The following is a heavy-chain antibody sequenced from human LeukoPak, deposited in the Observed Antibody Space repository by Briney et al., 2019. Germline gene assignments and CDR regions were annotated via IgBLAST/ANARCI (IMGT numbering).Heavy chain of an antibody. J-gene: IGHJ4*02. CDR2: ISYDGSDK. Sequence: GGSLRLSCAASGFTFSSYAMHWVRQAPGKGLEWVSIISYDGSDKYYADSVKGRLTISRDNSKSTLYLQMISLRTEDTAVYYCARADGSVAGPPSGHWGQGTLVTVSS. CDR3: ARADGSVAGPPSGH. V-gene: IGHV3-30-3*01. D-gene: IGHD6-19*01. CDR1: GFTFSSYA.